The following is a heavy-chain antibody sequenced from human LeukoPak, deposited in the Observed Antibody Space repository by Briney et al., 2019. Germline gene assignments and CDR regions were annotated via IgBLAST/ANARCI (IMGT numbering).Heavy chain of an antibody. Sequence: GGSLRLSCAASGFTFSSYAMSWVRQAPGKGLEWALGISASVGSSFYGDSVKGRFTISRDNSKNTLYLQMDSLRAEDTAVYYCAKDRITGTPYYFDYWGQGTLVTVSS. D-gene: IGHD1-20*01. CDR1: GFTFSSYA. CDR2: ISASVGSS. J-gene: IGHJ4*02. V-gene: IGHV3-23*01. CDR3: AKDRITGTPYYFDY.